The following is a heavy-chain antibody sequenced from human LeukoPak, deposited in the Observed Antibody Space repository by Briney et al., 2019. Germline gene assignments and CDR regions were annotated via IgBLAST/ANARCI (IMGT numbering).Heavy chain of an antibody. CDR1: GFTFSRYS. CDR2: INTISGTI. V-gene: IGHV3-48*02. J-gene: IGHJ4*02. Sequence: GGSLRLSCAASGFTFSRYSMNWVRQAPGRGLEWVSYINTISGTISYADSVKGRFTISSDNAKNSLYLQMTSLRDEDTAAYYCARDHDYAFDYWGQGTLVTVSS. CDR3: ARDHDYAFDY. D-gene: IGHD5-12*01.